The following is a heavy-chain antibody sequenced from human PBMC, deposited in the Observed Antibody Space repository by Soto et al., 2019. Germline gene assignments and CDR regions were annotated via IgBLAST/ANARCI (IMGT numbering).Heavy chain of an antibody. D-gene: IGHD4-17*01. CDR1: CDTISTGGYS. J-gene: IGHJ4*02. CDR2: TYHSGNP. Sequence: SETLSLTCGVSCDTISTGGYSWAWIRQPPGKALEWIGHTYHSGNPYYNPSLKSRFIISRDNAKNSLYLQMNNLRAEDTAVYYCARDVGACPNWGQGTLVTVSS. V-gene: IGHV4-30-2*01. CDR3: ARDVGACPN.